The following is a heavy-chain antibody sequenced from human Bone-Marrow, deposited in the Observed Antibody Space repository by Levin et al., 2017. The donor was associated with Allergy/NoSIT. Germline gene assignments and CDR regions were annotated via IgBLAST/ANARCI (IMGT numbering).Heavy chain of an antibody. D-gene: IGHD3-10*01. CDR2: IYYTGNT. Sequence: PSETLSLTCSVAGASVSSASYYWAWIRQPPGTGLEWIGSIYYTGNTYYNPSLKSRVTISIDTSRNLFALKLSSVTATDTALYYCASYGSGAPGVWGQGTLVTVSS. CDR1: GASVSSASYY. CDR3: ASYGSGAPGV. J-gene: IGHJ4*02. V-gene: IGHV4-39*02.